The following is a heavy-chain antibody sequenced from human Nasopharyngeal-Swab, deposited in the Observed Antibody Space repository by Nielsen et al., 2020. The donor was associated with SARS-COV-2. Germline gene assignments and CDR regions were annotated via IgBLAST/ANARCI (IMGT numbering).Heavy chain of an antibody. Sequence: GESLKISCGASGFSVRNTYMAWVRQAPGKGLECVSVIYGDGRTFHADSVKGRFTISRDTSENTLYLHMNSLRAEDTAVYYCARGPYSDRFNTYAFDVWGQGTMVTVSS. D-gene: IGHD2-21*01. J-gene: IGHJ3*01. CDR3: ARGPYSDRFNTYAFDV. V-gene: IGHV3-53*01. CDR2: IYGDGRT. CDR1: GFSVRNTY.